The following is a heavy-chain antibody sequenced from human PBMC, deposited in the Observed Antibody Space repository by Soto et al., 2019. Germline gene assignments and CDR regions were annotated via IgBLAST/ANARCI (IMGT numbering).Heavy chain of an antibody. CDR3: ARGTIVARQYLDY. CDR2: ISIRGGDE. CDR1: GFTFSSYA. D-gene: IGHD6-6*01. V-gene: IGHV3-30*03. Sequence: PGGSLRLSCAASGFTFSSYAMHWARQAPGKGLEWVTVISIRGGDEYYAESVRGRFTISRDDSKNTLYLQMDSLRVEDTAVYYCARGTIVARQYLDYWGQGTLVTVSS. J-gene: IGHJ4*02.